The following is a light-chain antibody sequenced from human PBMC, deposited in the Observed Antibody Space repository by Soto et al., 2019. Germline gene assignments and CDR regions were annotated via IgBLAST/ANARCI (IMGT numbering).Light chain of an antibody. V-gene: IGKV3-20*01. Sequence: EIWWRQSPGTRFLSPGERATLPCGPSKRVSRGSLAWYQQKPGQAPRLLIYGASSRATGIPDRFSGSGSGTDFTLTISRLEPEDFAVYYCQQYGSSPRTFGQGTKVEIK. CDR1: KRVSRGS. J-gene: IGKJ1*01. CDR3: QQYGSSPRT. CDR2: GAS.